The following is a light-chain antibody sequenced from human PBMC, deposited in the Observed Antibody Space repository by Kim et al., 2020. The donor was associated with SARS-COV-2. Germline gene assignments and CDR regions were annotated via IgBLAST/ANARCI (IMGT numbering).Light chain of an antibody. CDR2: KAS. CDR3: LQYNTYSRT. Sequence: SASVGDRVNISCRASQSISNWVAWYQQKPGKAPNLLISKASNLESGVPSRFSGSGSGTEFTLAINGLQPDDFATYYCLQYNTYSRTFGQGTKLEI. J-gene: IGKJ2*01. V-gene: IGKV1-5*03. CDR1: QSISNW.